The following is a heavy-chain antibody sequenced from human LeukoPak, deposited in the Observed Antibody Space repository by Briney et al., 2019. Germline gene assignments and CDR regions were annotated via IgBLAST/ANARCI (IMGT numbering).Heavy chain of an antibody. J-gene: IGHJ6*03. CDR2: IYTSGST. D-gene: IGHD2-2*01. CDR1: GGSISSYY. V-gene: IGHV4-4*07. CDR3: ARGVPGQLLYYYYYYMDV. Sequence: PSETLSLTCTVSGGSISSYYWSWIRQPAGKGLEWIGRIYTSGSTNYNPSLKSRVTMSVDTSKNQFSLKLSSVTAADTAVYYCARGVPGQLLYYYYYYMDVWGKGTTVTVSS.